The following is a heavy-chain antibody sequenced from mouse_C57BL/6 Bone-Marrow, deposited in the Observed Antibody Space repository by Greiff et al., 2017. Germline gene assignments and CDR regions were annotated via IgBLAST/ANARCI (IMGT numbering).Heavy chain of an antibody. J-gene: IGHJ3*01. D-gene: IGHD2-3*01. CDR2: ISSGGSYT. CDR1: GFTFSSYG. V-gene: IGHV5-6*02. Sequence: EVKLMESGGDLVKPGGSLKLSCAASGFTFSSYGMSWVRQTPDKRLEWVATISSGGSYTYYPDSVKGRFTISRDNAKNTLYLQMSSLKSEDTAMYYCARRDGYYPYWGQGTLVTVSA. CDR3: ARRDGYYPY.